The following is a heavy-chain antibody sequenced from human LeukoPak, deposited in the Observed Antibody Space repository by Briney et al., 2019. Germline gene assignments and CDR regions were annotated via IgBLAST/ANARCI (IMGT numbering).Heavy chain of an antibody. Sequence: SETLSLTCTVSGGSISSGSYYWSWIRQPAGKGLEWIGRIYTSGSTNYNPSLKSRVTISVDTSKNQFSLKLSSVTAADTAVYYCASWAGTYDFWSGYRSGAFDIWGQGTMVTVPS. CDR2: IYTSGST. D-gene: IGHD3-3*01. CDR3: ASWAGTYDFWSGYRSGAFDI. CDR1: GGSISSGSYY. V-gene: IGHV4-61*02. J-gene: IGHJ3*02.